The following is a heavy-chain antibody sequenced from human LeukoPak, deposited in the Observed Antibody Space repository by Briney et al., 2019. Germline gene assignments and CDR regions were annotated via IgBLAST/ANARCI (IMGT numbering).Heavy chain of an antibody. CDR3: AKDRSGWSKGLDV. CDR1: GFTLSHYQ. D-gene: IGHD6-19*01. Sequence: PGGSLRLSCAMSGFTLSHYQMNWVRQAPGKGLEWVSYINSGSEAIYYADSVKGRFTISRDNSKNTLYLQMSSLRVEDTAVYHCAKDRSGWSKGLDVWGQGTTVTVSS. V-gene: IGHV3-48*01. CDR2: INSGSEAI. J-gene: IGHJ6*02.